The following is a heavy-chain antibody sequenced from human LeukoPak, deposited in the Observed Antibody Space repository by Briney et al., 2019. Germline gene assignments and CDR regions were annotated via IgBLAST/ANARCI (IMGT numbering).Heavy chain of an antibody. D-gene: IGHD3-10*01. Sequence: PSETLSLTCTVSGGSISSGDYYWSWIRQPPGKGLEWIGYIYYSGSTYYNPSLKTRVTISVDTSKNQFSLNRSSVTAADTALYYCARGLWFGAPVYYYYGIDVWGQGTTVTVSS. CDR2: IYYSGST. CDR3: ARGLWFGAPVYYYYGIDV. V-gene: IGHV4-30-4*01. J-gene: IGHJ6*02. CDR1: GGSISSGDYY.